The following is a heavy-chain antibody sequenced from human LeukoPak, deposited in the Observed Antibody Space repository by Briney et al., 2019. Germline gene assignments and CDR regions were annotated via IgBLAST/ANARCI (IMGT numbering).Heavy chain of an antibody. V-gene: IGHV3-30*02. CDR1: GFTFSSYG. CDR2: IRYDGINK. D-gene: IGHD5-18*01. J-gene: IGHJ4*02. CDR3: AKGDNRKVDTAMVS. Sequence: GGSLRLSCAASGFTFSSYGMHWVRQAPGKGLEWVTSIRYDGINKYYADSVKGRLTVSRDNSKNTLYLQMNSLRAEDTAVYYCAKGDNRKVDTAMVSWGQGTLVTVSS.